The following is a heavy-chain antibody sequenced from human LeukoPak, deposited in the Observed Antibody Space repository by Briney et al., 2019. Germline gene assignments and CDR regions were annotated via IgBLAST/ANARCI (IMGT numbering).Heavy chain of an antibody. CDR3: AKSGPFDY. Sequence: SETLSLTCAVYGGSFSGYYWSWIRQPPGKGLEWIGEINHSGSTNYNPSLKSRVTISVDTSKNQFSLKLSSVTAADTAVYYCAKSGPFDYWGQGTLVTVSS. CDR1: GGSFSGYY. J-gene: IGHJ4*02. V-gene: IGHV4-34*01. D-gene: IGHD5-12*01. CDR2: INHSGST.